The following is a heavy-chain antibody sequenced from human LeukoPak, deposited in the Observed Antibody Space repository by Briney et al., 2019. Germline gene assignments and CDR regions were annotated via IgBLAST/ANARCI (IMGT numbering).Heavy chain of an antibody. D-gene: IGHD6-6*01. CDR1: GGSFSGYY. V-gene: IGHV4-34*01. J-gene: IGHJ5*02. Sequence: PSETLSLTCAVYGGSFSGYYWSWIRQPPGKGLEWIAEINHSGSTNYNPSLKSRVTISVDTSKNQFSLNLSCVTAADTAVYYCARGQFDSGTAARPGWFAPWGQGTLVTVSS. CDR2: INHSGST. CDR3: ARGQFDSGTAARPGWFAP.